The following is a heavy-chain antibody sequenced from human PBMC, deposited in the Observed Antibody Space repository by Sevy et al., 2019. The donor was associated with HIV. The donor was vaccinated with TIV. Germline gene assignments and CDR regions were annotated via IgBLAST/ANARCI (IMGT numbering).Heavy chain of an antibody. D-gene: IGHD5-12*01. J-gene: IGHJ5*02. CDR1: GGSISAYH. CDR2: IHYTGST. CDR3: ARAPPVRSGDDSLNWFAP. V-gene: IGHV4-59*01. Sequence: SETLSLTCTVSGGSISAYHWSWIRQPPGKGLEWIGYIHYTGSTKYNTSLESRVTISVDTSKNQFSLKPSSVTAADTAVYYCARAPPVRSGDDSLNWFAPWGQGTLVTVSS.